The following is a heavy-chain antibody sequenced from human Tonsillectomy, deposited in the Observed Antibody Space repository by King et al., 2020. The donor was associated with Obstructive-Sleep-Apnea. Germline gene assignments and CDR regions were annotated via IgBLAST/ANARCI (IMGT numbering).Heavy chain of an antibody. J-gene: IGHJ1*01. CDR2: IWYDGSKK. D-gene: IGHD4-17*01. Sequence: VQLVESGGGVVKPGRSLRLSCAASGFTFSNYGMHWVRQAPGKGLEWVAVIWYDGSKKYYADSVKGRLTISRDNSKNTLYLQRNSLRAEETAVYYCARAGTTVGQWVAEYFQHCGHGTLVTVSS. V-gene: IGHV3-33*01. CDR1: GFTFSNYG. CDR3: ARAGTTVGQWVAEYFQH.